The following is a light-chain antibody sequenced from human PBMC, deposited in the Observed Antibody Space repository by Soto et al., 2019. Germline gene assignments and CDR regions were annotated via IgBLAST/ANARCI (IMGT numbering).Light chain of an antibody. V-gene: IGLV2-14*01. CDR1: SSDIGAYDY. CDR3: FSFSTASTHV. Sequence: QSALTQPASLSGSPGQSITISCTGTSSDIGAYDYVSWFQQHPGKAPKLMIYEVNNRPSGVSNRFSGSKSGNTAYLTISGLQFEAEAAYFCFSFSTASTHVFGTGTKLTVL. CDR2: EVN. J-gene: IGLJ1*01.